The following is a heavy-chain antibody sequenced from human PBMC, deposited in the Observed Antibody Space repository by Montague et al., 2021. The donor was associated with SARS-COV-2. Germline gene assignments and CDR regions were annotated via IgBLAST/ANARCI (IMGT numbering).Heavy chain of an antibody. CDR3: ARHTEAYAWSGFPNWFDP. V-gene: IGHV4-59*08. Sequence: SETLSLTCTVSGGSISSYYWSWIRQPPGKGLEWIGYIYYSGSTNXNPSLKSRVTISVDTSKNQFSLKLSSVTVADTAVYYCARHTEAYAWSGFPNWFDPWGQGTLVTVSS. J-gene: IGHJ5*02. CDR1: GGSISSYY. CDR2: IYYSGST. D-gene: IGHD3-3*01.